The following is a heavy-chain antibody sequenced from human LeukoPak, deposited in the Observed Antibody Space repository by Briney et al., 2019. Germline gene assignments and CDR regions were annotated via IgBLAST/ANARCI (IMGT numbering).Heavy chain of an antibody. CDR2: VYSGITT. J-gene: IGHJ6*03. V-gene: IGHV3-53*01. CDR1: RFIVGDTH. D-gene: IGHD5-18*01. Sequence: GGSLRLSCAGSRFIVGDTHITWVRQAPGKGLEWVSLVYSGITTQYADSVKGRFSISRDHSNNILYLQMNTLRAEDTAVYYCARLQGYSLGYQYFYYMDVWGTGTTVTVSS. CDR3: ARLQGYSLGYQYFYYMDV.